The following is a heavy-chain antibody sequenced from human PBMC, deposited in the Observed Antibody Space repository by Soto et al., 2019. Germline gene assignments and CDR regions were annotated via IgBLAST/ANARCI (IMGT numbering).Heavy chain of an antibody. J-gene: IGHJ4*02. CDR2: IYREGSA. V-gene: IGHV3-66*01. D-gene: IGHD6-13*01. CDR1: GFTVSSYY. Sequence: EVQLVESGGGLVQPGGSLRLSCAASGFTVSSYYMSWVRQAPGKGLEWVSVIYREGSADFADSVKGRFTISRDNSKNTLYLQMSSRRAEDRVLYYCARGHSSSYHYFDSWGQGPLATVSS. CDR3: ARGHSSSYHYFDS.